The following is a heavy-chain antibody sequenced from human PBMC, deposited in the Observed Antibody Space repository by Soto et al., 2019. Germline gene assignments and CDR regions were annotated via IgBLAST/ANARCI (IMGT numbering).Heavy chain of an antibody. CDR2: ISWNSGTI. D-gene: IGHD1-1*01. CDR1: GFTFADYA. J-gene: IGHJ6*02. CDR3: AKEIMWGGLYKYYGMDV. V-gene: IGHV3-9*01. Sequence: PGGSLRLSCAASGFTFADYAMHWVRQVPGKGLKRVAGISWNSGTIDYADSVKGRFTISRDNAKNSLYLQMNSLRGEDTSLYYCAKEIMWGGLYKYYGMDVWGQGTTVTSP.